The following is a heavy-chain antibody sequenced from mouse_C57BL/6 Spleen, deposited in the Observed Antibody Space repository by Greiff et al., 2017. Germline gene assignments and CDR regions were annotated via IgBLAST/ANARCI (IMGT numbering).Heavy chain of an antibody. CDR3: ARAYGSSSGAY. D-gene: IGHD1-1*01. J-gene: IGHJ3*01. CDR1: GYAFTNYL. Sequence: QVQLQQSGAELVRPGTSVKVSCKASGYAFTNYLIEWVKQRPGQGLEWIGVINPGSGGTNYNEKFKGKATLTADKSSSTAYMQLSSLTSEDSAVYVCARAYGSSSGAYWGQGTLVTVSA. V-gene: IGHV1-54*01. CDR2: INPGSGGT.